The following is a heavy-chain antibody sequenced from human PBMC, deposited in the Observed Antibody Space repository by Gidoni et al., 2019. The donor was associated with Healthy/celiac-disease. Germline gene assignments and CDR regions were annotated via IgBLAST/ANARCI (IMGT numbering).Heavy chain of an antibody. J-gene: IGHJ6*02. CDR3: ARGRDVRVVTTVVTPRHYYGMDV. D-gene: IGHD4-17*01. Sequence: QVQLQQWGAGLLKPSETLSLTCAVYGGSFSGYYWSWIHQPPGKGLEWIGEINHSGSTNYNPSLKSRVTISVDTSKNQFSLKLSSVTAADTAVYYCARGRDVRVVTTVVTPRHYYGMDVWGQGTTVTVSS. CDR2: INHSGST. V-gene: IGHV4-34*01. CDR1: GGSFSGYY.